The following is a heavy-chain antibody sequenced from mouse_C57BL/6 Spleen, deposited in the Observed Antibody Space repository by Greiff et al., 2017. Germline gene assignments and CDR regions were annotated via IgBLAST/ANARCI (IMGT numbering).Heavy chain of an antibody. J-gene: IGHJ3*01. CDR3: ARDVSGYEAFAY. Sequence: QVQLQQSGAELVRPGSSVKLSCKASGYTFTSYWMHWVKQRPIQGLEWIGNIDPSDSETHYNQKFKDKATLTVDKSSSTAYMQLSSLTSEESAVYYCARDVSGYEAFAYWGKGTLVTVSA. D-gene: IGHD1-1*01. CDR1: GYTFTSYW. CDR2: IDPSDSET. V-gene: IGHV1-52*01.